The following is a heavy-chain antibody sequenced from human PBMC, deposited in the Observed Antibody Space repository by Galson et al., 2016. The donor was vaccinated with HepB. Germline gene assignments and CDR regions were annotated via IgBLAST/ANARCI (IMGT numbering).Heavy chain of an antibody. CDR1: GFTFTDYW. J-gene: IGHJ4*02. Sequence: SLRLSCAASGFTFTDYWMSWVRQAPGKGLEWVANIRQDGSETSYVASVKGRFTISRDNAKNSLYLQMTGLRVDDTAVYYCAREGSGGFDHWGQGTLVTVSS. V-gene: IGHV3-7*01. CDR3: AREGSGGFDH. D-gene: IGHD3-16*01. CDR2: IRQDGSET.